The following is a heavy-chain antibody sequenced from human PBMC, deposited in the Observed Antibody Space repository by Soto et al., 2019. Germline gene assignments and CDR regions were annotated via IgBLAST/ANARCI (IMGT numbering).Heavy chain of an antibody. J-gene: IGHJ6*02. D-gene: IGHD6-13*01. CDR3: ALAAAVDYYGMDV. Sequence: ASVKVSCKASGFTFTGYYMYWVRQSPGQGLEWMGWINPSSGGTNYAQKFQGWVTMTRDTSISTAYMELSRLRSDDTAVYYCALAAAVDYYGMDVWGQGTTVTVSS. CDR2: INPSSGGT. V-gene: IGHV1-2*04. CDR1: GFTFTGYY.